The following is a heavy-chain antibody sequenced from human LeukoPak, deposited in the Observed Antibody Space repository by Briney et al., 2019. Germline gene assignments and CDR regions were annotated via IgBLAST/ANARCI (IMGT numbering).Heavy chain of an antibody. J-gene: IGHJ4*02. Sequence: SETLSLTCAVYGGSFSGYYWSWIRQPPGKGLEWIGEINHSGSTNYNPSLKSRVTISVDTSKNQFSLKLSSVTAADTAVYYCARRRGAYYYDSSGYYFDYWGQGTLVTVSS. V-gene: IGHV4-34*01. CDR2: INHSGST. D-gene: IGHD3-22*01. CDR1: GGSFSGYY. CDR3: ARRRGAYYYDSSGYYFDY.